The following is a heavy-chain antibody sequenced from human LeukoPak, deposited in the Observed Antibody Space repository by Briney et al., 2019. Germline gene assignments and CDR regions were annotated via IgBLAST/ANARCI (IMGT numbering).Heavy chain of an antibody. CDR1: GDSVSSNSAA. J-gene: IGHJ4*02. V-gene: IGHV6-1*01. Sequence: SQTLSLTCAISGDSVSSNSAAWNWIRQSPSRGLEWLGRTYYRSKWDNDYAVSVKSRITINPDPSKNQFYLQLNSVTPEDTDVYYCARDSSSGWYPFDYWGQGTLVTVSS. CDR3: ARDSSSGWYPFDY. D-gene: IGHD6-19*01. CDR2: TYYRSKWDN.